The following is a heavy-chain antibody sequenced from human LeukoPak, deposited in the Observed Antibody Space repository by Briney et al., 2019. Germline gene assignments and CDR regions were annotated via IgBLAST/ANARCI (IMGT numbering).Heavy chain of an antibody. Sequence: GGSLRLSCAASGFTFSTYAMSWVRQAPGKGLEWVSGISGSGGRTYYADSVKGRFTISRDNSKNMLYLQLNSLRAEDTALYYCAKEDYDFLTGSDYWGQGTLVTVSS. CDR1: GFTFSTYA. V-gene: IGHV3-23*01. D-gene: IGHD3-9*01. J-gene: IGHJ4*02. CDR3: AKEDYDFLTGSDY. CDR2: ISGSGGRT.